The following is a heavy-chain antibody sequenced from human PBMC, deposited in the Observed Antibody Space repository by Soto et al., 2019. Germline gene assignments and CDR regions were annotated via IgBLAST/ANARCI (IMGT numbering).Heavy chain of an antibody. D-gene: IGHD3-22*01. Sequence: SETLSLTCTVSGGSISSGGYYWSWIRQHPGKGLEWIGYIYYSGSTYYNPSLKSRVTISVDTSKNQFSRKLSSVTAADTAVYYCARWTRVDYYDSSGYYDYWGQGTLVTVSS. J-gene: IGHJ4*02. CDR1: GGSISSGGYY. CDR3: ARWTRVDYYDSSGYYDY. CDR2: IYYSGST. V-gene: IGHV4-31*03.